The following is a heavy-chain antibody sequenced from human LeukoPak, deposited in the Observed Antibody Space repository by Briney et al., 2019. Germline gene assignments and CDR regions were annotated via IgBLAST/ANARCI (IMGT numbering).Heavy chain of an antibody. V-gene: IGHV4-61*02. CDR2: IYTSGST. Sequence: PSETLSLTCTVSGGSISSGSYYWSWIRQPAGKGLEWIGRIYTSGSTNYNPSLKSRVTISVDTSKNQFSLKLSSVTAANTAVYYCARDRWENVVGALDAFDIWGQGTMVTVSS. J-gene: IGHJ3*02. CDR3: ARDRWENVVGALDAFDI. CDR1: GGSISSGSYY. D-gene: IGHD1-26*01.